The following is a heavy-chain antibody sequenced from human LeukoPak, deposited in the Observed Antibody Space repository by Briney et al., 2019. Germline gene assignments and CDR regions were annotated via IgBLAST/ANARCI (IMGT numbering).Heavy chain of an antibody. D-gene: IGHD1-26*01. V-gene: IGHV4-4*07. J-gene: IGHJ3*02. Sequence: SETLSLTCIVSGGSISSYYWNWIRQSAGKGLEWVGRIYTSGSTNYNPSLKSRVTMSVDTSKNQFSLKLSSVTAADTAVYYCAREGVNSGSYYYAFDIWGQGTMVTVSS. CDR3: AREGVNSGSYYYAFDI. CDR2: IYTSGST. CDR1: GGSISSYY.